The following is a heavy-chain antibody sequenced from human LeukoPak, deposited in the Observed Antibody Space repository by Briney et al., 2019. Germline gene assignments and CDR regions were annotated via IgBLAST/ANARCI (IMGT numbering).Heavy chain of an antibody. J-gene: IGHJ5*02. Sequence: PGGSLRLSCAASGFTVSSNYMSWVRQAPGKGLEWVSVIYSGGSTYYANSVKGSFTTSRDNSKNTLYLQMNSLRAEDTAVYYCASTPRYCSGGSCYSPWGQGTLVTVSS. CDR3: ASTPRYCSGGSCYSP. D-gene: IGHD2-15*01. CDR2: IYSGGST. V-gene: IGHV3-66*01. CDR1: GFTVSSNY.